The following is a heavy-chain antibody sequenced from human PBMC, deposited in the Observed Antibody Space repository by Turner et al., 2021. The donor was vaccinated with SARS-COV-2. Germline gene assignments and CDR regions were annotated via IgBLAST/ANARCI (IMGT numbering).Heavy chain of an antibody. D-gene: IGHD6-13*01. CDR3: ARVAGGAAAWDLDY. CDR1: GYTISRYG. CDR2: ISAYNGNT. V-gene: IGHV1-18*04. Sequence: SGYTISRYGISWVRQAPGQGLEWMGSISAYNGNTNYAQKLQGSVNMTTDTSKSTAYMELRSLRSGDTAVYYCARVAGGAAAWDLDYWGQGTLVTVSS. J-gene: IGHJ4*02.